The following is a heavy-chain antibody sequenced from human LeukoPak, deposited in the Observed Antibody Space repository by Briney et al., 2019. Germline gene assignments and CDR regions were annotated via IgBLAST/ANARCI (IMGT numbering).Heavy chain of an antibody. CDR2: IYTSGST. J-gene: IGHJ5*02. V-gene: IGHV4-4*07. Sequence: SETLSLTCTVSGGSISSYYWSWLRQPAGKGLEWLGRIYTSGSTNYNPSLKSRVTMSVDTSKNQFSLKLSSVTAADTAVYYCARDFKRKEWFGDRNWFDPWGQGTLVTVSS. CDR3: ARDFKRKEWFGDRNWFDP. CDR1: GGSISSYY. D-gene: IGHD3-10*01.